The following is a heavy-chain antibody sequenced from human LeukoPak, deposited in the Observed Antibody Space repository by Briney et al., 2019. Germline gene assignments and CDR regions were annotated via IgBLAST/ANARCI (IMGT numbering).Heavy chain of an antibody. D-gene: IGHD5-12*01. Sequence: GGSLRLSCATSGFTFSNYAVSWVRQAPGKGLEWVSSISGSGGTTYYADSVKGWFTISRDNSKNTLYLQMNSLRAEDTAVYYCAKDPYRASSGLVDYWGQGTLVTVSS. J-gene: IGHJ4*02. CDR1: GFTFSNYA. CDR2: ISGSGGTT. CDR3: AKDPYRASSGLVDY. V-gene: IGHV3-23*01.